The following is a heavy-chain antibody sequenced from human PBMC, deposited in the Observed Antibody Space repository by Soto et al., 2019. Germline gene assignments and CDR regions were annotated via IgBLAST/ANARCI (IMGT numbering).Heavy chain of an antibody. V-gene: IGHV3-43*01. CDR3: AKEAGTIYFDY. CDR2: INWDGTNK. D-gene: IGHD6-13*01. CDR1: GFTFHRYT. Sequence: GGSLRHACAASGFTFHRYTMHRVRQAPGKGLEWVSLINWDGTNKYYVDSVKGRFTISRDNSKNSLYLQMNSLRTEDTALYYCAKEAGTIYFDYWGQGALVTVSS. J-gene: IGHJ4*02.